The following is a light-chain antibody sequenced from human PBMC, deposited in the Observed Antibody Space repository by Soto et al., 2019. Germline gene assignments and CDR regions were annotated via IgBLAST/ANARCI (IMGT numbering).Light chain of an antibody. CDR2: AAS. J-gene: IGKJ1*01. CDR1: LGISDY. V-gene: IGKV1-27*01. CDR3: QQYNSYPWT. Sequence: DNQMTQSPSSLSASVGDRVTITCRASLGISDYLAWYQQKPGKVPRLLIYAASTLHSGVPSRFSGSGSGTEFTLTISSLQPDDFATYYCQQYNSYPWTFGQGTKVDIK.